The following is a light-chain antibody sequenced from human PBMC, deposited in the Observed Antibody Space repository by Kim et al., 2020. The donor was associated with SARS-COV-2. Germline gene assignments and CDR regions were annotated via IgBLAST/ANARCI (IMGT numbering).Light chain of an antibody. J-gene: IGKJ1*01. V-gene: IGKV3-20*01. CDR2: GAS. Sequence: SPGEGANLSCRASQGISSSSLAWYQQKPGHAPRLLIYGASNRASGIPDRFSGSGSGTDFTLTISRLEPEDFAVYYCQQYDSTPRTSGQGTKVDIK. CDR1: QGISSSS. CDR3: QQYDSTPRT.